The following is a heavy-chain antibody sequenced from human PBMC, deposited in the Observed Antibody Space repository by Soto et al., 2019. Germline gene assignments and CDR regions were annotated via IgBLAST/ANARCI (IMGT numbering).Heavy chain of an antibody. J-gene: IGHJ4*02. CDR3: AKDSNKYSSSLRGRYFDY. CDR1: GFPFSSYV. D-gene: IGHD4-4*01. V-gene: IGHV3-23*01. Sequence: PGGSLRLSCAASGFPFSSYVMSWVRQAPGKGLEWVSGISGSGSNTFYADSVKGRFTISRDNSKNTLLLQMNSLGAEDTAVYYCAKDSNKYSSSLRGRYFDYWGQGIGVTVSS. CDR2: ISGSGSNT.